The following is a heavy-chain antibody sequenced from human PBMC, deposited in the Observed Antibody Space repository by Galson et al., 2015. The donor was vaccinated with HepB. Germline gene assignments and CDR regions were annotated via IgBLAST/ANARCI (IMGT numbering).Heavy chain of an antibody. CDR1: GFSVSSNY. CDR3: ARDQGDDYVNYYYYYGMDV. D-gene: IGHD4-17*01. Sequence: LRLSCAASGFSVSSNYMSWVRQAPGKGLDWVSVIYSGGNTYYADSVKGRFTISRDNSTNTLHLQMNSLRLEDTAVYYCARDQGDDYVNYYYYYGMDVWGQGTTVTVSS. CDR2: IYSGGNT. V-gene: IGHV3-66*01. J-gene: IGHJ6*02.